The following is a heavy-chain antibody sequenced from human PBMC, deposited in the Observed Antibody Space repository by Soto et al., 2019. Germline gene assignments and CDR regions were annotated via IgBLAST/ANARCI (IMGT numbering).Heavy chain of an antibody. Sequence: VGSLRLSCAASGLTFSNYAMSWVRQAPGKGLEWVSLITGSGAGSYYENSVKGRFTISRDNSENTLYLQMNSLRVEDTAVYYCAKNPPGGTNSWYFDYWRQGTLVTVPS. V-gene: IGHV3-23*01. CDR1: GLTFSNYA. D-gene: IGHD6-13*01. CDR3: AKNPPGGTNSWYFDY. CDR2: ITGSGAGS. J-gene: IGHJ4*02.